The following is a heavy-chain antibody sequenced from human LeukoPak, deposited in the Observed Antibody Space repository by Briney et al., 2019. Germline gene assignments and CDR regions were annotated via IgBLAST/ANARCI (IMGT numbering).Heavy chain of an antibody. CDR2: IGNKNHGYTT. V-gene: IGHV3-72*01. D-gene: IGHD6-13*01. Sequence: GGSLRLSCAASGFDFSEHEMDWVRQAPGRGHEWLARIGNKNHGYTTEYAASVKGRFTISRDDSSSSLRLQMNSLNTDDTAVYFCVRPSQGYFQNWGQGTLVTVSS. CDR1: GFDFSEHE. CDR3: VRPSQGYFQN. J-gene: IGHJ1*01.